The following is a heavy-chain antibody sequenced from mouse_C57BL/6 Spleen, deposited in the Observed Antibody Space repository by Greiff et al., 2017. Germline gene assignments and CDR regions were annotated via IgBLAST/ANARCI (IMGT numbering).Heavy chain of an antibody. CDR3: ARRYDYDGYFDV. V-gene: IGHV1-55*01. CDR1: GYTFTSYW. J-gene: IGHJ1*03. CDR2: IYPGSGST. Sequence: QVQLQQPGAELVKPGASVKMSCKASGYTFTSYWITWVKQRPGQGLEWIGDIYPGSGSTNYNEKFKSKDTLTVDTSSSTAYMQLSSLTSEDSAVYYCARRYDYDGYFDVWGTGTTVTVSS. D-gene: IGHD2-4*01.